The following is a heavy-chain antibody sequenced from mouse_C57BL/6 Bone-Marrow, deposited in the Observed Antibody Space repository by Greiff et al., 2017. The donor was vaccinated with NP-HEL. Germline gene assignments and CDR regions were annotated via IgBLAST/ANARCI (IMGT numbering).Heavy chain of an antibody. Sequence: VQLKQSGAELVRPGASVKLSCTASGFTIKDDYMHWVKQRPEQGLEWIGWIDPENGDTEYASKFQGKATITADTSSNTAYLQLSSLTSEDTAVYYCTTRYYYGSSFAYWGQGTLVTVSA. V-gene: IGHV14-4*01. CDR3: TTRYYYGSSFAY. J-gene: IGHJ3*01. D-gene: IGHD1-1*01. CDR1: GFTIKDDY. CDR2: IDPENGDT.